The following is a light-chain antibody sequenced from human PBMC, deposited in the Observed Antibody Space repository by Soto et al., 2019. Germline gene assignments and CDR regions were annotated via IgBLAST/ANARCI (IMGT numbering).Light chain of an antibody. Sequence: EIVLTQSPGTLSLSPGEGATVSCRVSQSINSKSLVWYQRKFGQAPRLLIDNTSSRATGIPDRFSGSGSETDFTLSIIRLEPEDFAVYYCQHYGGSFIFGPGTKVDFK. V-gene: IGKV3-20*01. CDR2: NTS. J-gene: IGKJ3*01. CDR1: QSINSKS. CDR3: QHYGGSFI.